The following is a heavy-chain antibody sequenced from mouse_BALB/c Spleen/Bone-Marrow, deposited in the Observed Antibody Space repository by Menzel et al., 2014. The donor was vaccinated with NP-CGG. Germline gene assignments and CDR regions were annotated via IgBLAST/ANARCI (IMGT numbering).Heavy chain of an antibody. CDR3: AGGNGFAY. CDR2: ISNGGGST. Sequence: EVQLVESGGGLVQPGESLKLSCAASGFTFSSYTMSWVRQTPEKRLDWVAYISNGGGSTYYPDTVKGRFTISRDNAKNTLYLQMSSLKSEDTAMYYCAGGNGFAYWGQGTLVTVSA. J-gene: IGHJ3*01. V-gene: IGHV5-12-2*01. CDR1: GFTFSSYT.